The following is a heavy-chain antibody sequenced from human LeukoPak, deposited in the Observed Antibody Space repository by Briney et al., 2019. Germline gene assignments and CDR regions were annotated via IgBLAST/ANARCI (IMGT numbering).Heavy chain of an antibody. CDR3: ARFGYSPGAFDI. V-gene: IGHV4-39*01. D-gene: IGHD6-13*01. CDR1: GGSISSSSYY. J-gene: IGHJ3*02. Sequence: SETLSLTCTVSGGSISSSSYYWGWIRQPPGKGLEWIGSIYYSGSTYYNPSLKSRVTISVDTSKNQFSLKLSSVTAADTAVYYCARFGYSPGAFDIWGQGTMVTVSS. CDR2: IYYSGST.